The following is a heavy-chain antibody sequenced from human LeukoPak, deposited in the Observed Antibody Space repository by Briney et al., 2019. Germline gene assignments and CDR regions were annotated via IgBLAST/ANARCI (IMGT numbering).Heavy chain of an antibody. CDR1: GFTFSSYS. CDR3: ARGGPAAGRFDY. CDR2: ISGSGGST. V-gene: IGHV3-23*01. Sequence: PGGSLRLSCAASGFTFSSYSMNWVRQAPGKGLEWVSAISGSGGSTYYADSVKGRFTISRDNSKNTLYLQMNSLRAEDTAVYYCARGGPAAGRFDYWGQGTLVTVSS. J-gene: IGHJ4*02. D-gene: IGHD6-13*01.